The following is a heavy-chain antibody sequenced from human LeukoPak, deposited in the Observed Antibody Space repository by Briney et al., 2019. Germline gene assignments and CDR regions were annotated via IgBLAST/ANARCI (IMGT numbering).Heavy chain of an antibody. V-gene: IGHV3-74*01. Sequence: GGSLRLSCAASGFTFSSYWMHWVRQAPGKGLVWVSRINSDGSSTSYADSVKGRFTISRDNAKNTLYLQMNSLRAEDTAVYYCAKDQGITIFGVVIPGLDAFDIWGQGTMVTVSS. J-gene: IGHJ3*02. CDR3: AKDQGITIFGVVIPGLDAFDI. CDR2: INSDGSST. CDR1: GFTFSSYW. D-gene: IGHD3-3*01.